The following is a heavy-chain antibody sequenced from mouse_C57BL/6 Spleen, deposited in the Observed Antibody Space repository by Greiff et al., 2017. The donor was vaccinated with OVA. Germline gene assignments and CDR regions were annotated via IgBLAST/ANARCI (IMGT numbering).Heavy chain of an antibody. V-gene: IGHV1-20*01. J-gene: IGHJ4*01. D-gene: IGHD2-5*01. Sequence: VQLQQSGPELVKPGDSVKISCKASGYSFTGYFMNWVMQSHGKSLEWIGRINPYNGDTFYNQKFTGKATLTVDKSSSTAHMELRSMTSEDAAVYDCARSNYSNYVGYAMDYWGQGTSVTVSS. CDR3: ARSNYSNYVGYAMDY. CDR2: INPYNGDT. CDR1: GYSFTGYF.